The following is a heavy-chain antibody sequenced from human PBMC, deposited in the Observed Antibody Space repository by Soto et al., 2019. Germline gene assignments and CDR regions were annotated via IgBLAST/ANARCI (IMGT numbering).Heavy chain of an antibody. D-gene: IGHD2-2*01. CDR1: GFNFRGSW. CDR2: IRSEANGGTT. Sequence: EVQLVESGGGLVEPGGSLRLSCETSGFNFRGSWMTWVRQAPGKGLEWVGLIRSEANGGTTDYAAPVRGRFTISRDDSKNTLYVQMSSLKVEDTALYYCASYCISAGCHQTVGDFWGQGTLVTVSS. J-gene: IGHJ4*02. V-gene: IGHV3-15*01. CDR3: ASYCISAGCHQTVGDF.